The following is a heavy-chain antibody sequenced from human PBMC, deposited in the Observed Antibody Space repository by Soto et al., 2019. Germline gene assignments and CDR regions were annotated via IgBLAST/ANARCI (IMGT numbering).Heavy chain of an antibody. CDR2: ISTYTGNT. CDR3: ARGYYYGSGRPTPGGMDV. D-gene: IGHD3-10*01. J-gene: IGHJ6*02. Sequence: QVHLVQSGAEVKKPGASVKVSCKASGYTFTNYDINWVRQAPGQGLEWMGWISTYTGNTNYAQKLQGRVTMTTDTSTSTAYMELRSLRSDDTAEYYCARGYYYGSGRPTPGGMDVWGQGTTVTVS. CDR1: GYTFTNYD. V-gene: IGHV1-18*01.